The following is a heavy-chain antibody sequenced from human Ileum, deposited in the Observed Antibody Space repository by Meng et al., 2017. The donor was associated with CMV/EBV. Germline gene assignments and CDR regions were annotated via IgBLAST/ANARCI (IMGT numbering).Heavy chain of an antibody. J-gene: IGHJ6*02. CDR1: GYTFTSYY. Sequence: ASVKVSCKASGYTFTSYYMHWVRQAPGQGLEWMGIIDLNRGTTKYVQSFQGRVTMTRDTSTSIVYMELSSLRSEDTAVYYCARSTYNWNDPGGMDVWGQGTTVTVSS. D-gene: IGHD1-20*01. CDR2: IDLNRGTT. V-gene: IGHV1-46*01. CDR3: ARSTYNWNDPGGMDV.